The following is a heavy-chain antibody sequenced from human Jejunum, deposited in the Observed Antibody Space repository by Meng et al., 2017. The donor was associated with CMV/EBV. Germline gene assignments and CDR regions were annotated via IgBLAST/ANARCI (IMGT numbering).Heavy chain of an antibody. V-gene: IGHV3-7*01. CDR3: ARAGWAAIGY. CDR2: LNEDGSEK. D-gene: IGHD2-2*01. CDR1: GVTFSNYW. J-gene: IGHJ4*02. Sequence: SCVGSGVTFSNYWLAWVRQAPGKGLEWVANLNEDGSEKHYVDSVKGRFIISRDNAKSSLYLQMNSLRAEDTALYYCARAGWAAIGYWGQGTVVTVSS.